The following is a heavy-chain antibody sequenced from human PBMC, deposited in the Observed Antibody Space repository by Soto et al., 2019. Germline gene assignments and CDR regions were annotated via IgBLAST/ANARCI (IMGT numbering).Heavy chain of an antibody. CDR1: GGSISSYY. CDR2: IYYSVST. J-gene: IGHJ4*02. V-gene: IGHV4-59*08. Sequence: PSETLSLTCTVSGGSISSYYWSWIRQPPGKGLEWIGYIYYSVSTNYNPSLKSRVTISVDTSKYQFSLKLSSVTAAETAVYYCARRYGSSFDYWGQGTLVTVSS. D-gene: IGHD3-10*01. CDR3: ARRYGSSFDY.